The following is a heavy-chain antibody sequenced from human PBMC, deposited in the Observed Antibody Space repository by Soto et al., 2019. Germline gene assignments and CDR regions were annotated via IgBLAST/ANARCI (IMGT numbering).Heavy chain of an antibody. CDR2: IRGGGGGT. D-gene: IGHD6-6*01. Sequence: EVQLLESGGGLVQPGGSRRLSCAASGFSFSRYAMSWVRQAPGKGLEWVSVIRGGGGGTNYADSVKGRFTISRDNSKDTLYLQMNSLRAEDTAVYYCAKSGSTSVDYYFYMDVWGQGATVTVSS. V-gene: IGHV3-23*01. J-gene: IGHJ6*03. CDR3: AKSGSTSVDYYFYMDV. CDR1: GFSFSRYA.